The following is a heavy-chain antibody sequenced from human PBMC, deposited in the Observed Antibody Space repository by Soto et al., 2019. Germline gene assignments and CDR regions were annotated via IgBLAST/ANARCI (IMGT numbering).Heavy chain of an antibody. CDR3: ARSLTHSNWFDP. CDR2: IYYSGST. V-gene: IGHV4-59*01. J-gene: IGHJ5*02. CDR1: GGSISSYY. Sequence: PSETLSLTCTVSGGSISSYYWSWIRRPPGKGLEWIGYIYYSGSTNYNPSLKSRVTISVDTSKNQFSLKLSSVTAADTAVYYCARSLTHSNWFDPWGQGTLVTVS.